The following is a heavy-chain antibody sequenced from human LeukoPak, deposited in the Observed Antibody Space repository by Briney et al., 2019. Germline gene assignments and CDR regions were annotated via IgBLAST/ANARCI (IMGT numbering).Heavy chain of an antibody. CDR3: AREYGSGSYYYDY. CDR1: GFTFITYA. Sequence: GGSLRLSCAASGFTFITYAMTWVRQAPGKGLEWVSAISGSGGSTHYAASVEGRFTISRDNSKNTLYLQMNSLRAEDTAAYYCAREYGSGSYYYDYWGQGTLVTVSS. J-gene: IGHJ4*02. D-gene: IGHD3-10*01. CDR2: ISGSGGST. V-gene: IGHV3-23*01.